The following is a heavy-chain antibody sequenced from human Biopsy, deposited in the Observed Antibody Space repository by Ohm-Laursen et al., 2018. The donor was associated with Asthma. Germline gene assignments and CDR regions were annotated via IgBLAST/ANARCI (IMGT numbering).Heavy chain of an antibody. V-gene: IGHV4-39*01. CDR1: SGSGGYMRSGNYY. J-gene: IGHJ6*02. D-gene: IGHD6-13*01. CDR2: IYYSRTT. Sequence: PGTLSLTCSLSSGSGGYMRSGNYYWGWIRQPPGKGLEWIGSIYYSRTTYYNPSLESRVTVSADTSKNQFSLKLTSVTAADTAVYYCVRGSSSWHHGPFHYYYGLDVWGQGTTATVSS. CDR3: VRGSSSWHHGPFHYYYGLDV.